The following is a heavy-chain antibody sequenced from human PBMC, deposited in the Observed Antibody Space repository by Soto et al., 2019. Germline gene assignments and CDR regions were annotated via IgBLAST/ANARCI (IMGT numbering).Heavy chain of an antibody. Sequence: QVQLVESGGGVVQPGRSLRLSCAASGFTFSSYGMHWVRQAPGKGLEWVAVISYDGSNKYYADSVKGRFTISRDNSKNTLYLQMNSLRAEDTAVYYCAKILGGGTGTTDYWGQGTLVTVSS. CDR3: AKILGGGTGTTDY. CDR1: GFTFSSYG. V-gene: IGHV3-30*18. J-gene: IGHJ4*02. D-gene: IGHD1-7*01. CDR2: ISYDGSNK.